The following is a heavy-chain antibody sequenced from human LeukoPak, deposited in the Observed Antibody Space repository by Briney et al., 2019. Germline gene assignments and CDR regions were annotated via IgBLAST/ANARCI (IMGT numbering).Heavy chain of an antibody. CDR1: GSTFSSYA. D-gene: IGHD3-10*01. J-gene: IGHJ5*02. CDR3: AKDLKGVDWFDP. V-gene: IGHV3-23*01. CDR2: ISGSGGST. Sequence: SGGSLRLSCAASGSTFSSYAMSWVRQAPGKGLEWVSAISGSGGSTYYADSVKGRFTISRDNSKNTLYLQMNSLRAEDTAVYYCAKDLKGVDWFDPWGQGTLVTVSS.